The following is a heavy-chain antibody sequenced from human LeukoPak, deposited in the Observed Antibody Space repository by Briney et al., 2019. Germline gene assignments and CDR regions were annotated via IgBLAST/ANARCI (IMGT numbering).Heavy chain of an antibody. CDR2: INYSGIT. CDR1: GDSSSYYY. CDR3: ARGLWFGVPGAFDI. Sequence: PSETLSLTCTVSGDSSSYYYWSWIRQSPGKGLDWIGYINYSGITNYNPSLKSRATMSVDTSKDQLSLKVTSVTAADTAVYYCARGLWFGVPGAFDIWGQGTIVTVSS. D-gene: IGHD3-10*01. V-gene: IGHV4-59*01. J-gene: IGHJ3*02.